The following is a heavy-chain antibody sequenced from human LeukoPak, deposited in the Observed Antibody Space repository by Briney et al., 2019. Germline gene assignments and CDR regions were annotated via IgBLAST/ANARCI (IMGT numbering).Heavy chain of an antibody. CDR3: ASGKWLQSYFDY. CDR1: GFAFNTFA. Sequence: GGSLRLSCAASGFAFNTFAMNWVRQAPGKGLEWVVVISYDGSDKYYADSVKGRFTISRDNSENTLYLQMNSLRTEDTAMYYCASGKWLQSYFDYWGQGTLVTVSS. CDR2: ISYDGSDK. J-gene: IGHJ4*02. D-gene: IGHD5-24*01. V-gene: IGHV3-30*04.